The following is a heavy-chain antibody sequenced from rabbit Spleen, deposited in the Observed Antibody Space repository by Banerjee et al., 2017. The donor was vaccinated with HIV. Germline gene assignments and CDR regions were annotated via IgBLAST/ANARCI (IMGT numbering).Heavy chain of an antibody. J-gene: IGHJ4*01. CDR1: GFSFSVDYD. CDR3: ATNAAVISYLTL. D-gene: IGHD4-2*01. V-gene: IGHV1S45*01. CDR2: IVNGDGIT. Sequence: QEQLVESGGGLVQPEGSLTLTCTASGFSFSVDYDMCWVRQAPGKGLEWIACIVNGDGITYYVSWPKGRFTISRASSTTLTLRMTSLTAADTATYFCATNAAVISYLTLWGQGTLVTVS.